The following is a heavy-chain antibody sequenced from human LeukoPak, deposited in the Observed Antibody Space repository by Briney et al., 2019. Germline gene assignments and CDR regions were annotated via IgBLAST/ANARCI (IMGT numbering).Heavy chain of an antibody. Sequence: PGGSLRLSCAASGFTFSDYYMSWIRQAPGKGLEWVSYISGSGNTIYYADSVKGRFTISRDNAKNSLYLQMNSLRAEDTALYYCAKDNRIAVAGFHDAFDIWGQGTMVTVSS. V-gene: IGHV3-11*01. J-gene: IGHJ3*02. CDR1: GFTFSDYY. CDR2: ISGSGNTI. CDR3: AKDNRIAVAGFHDAFDI. D-gene: IGHD6-19*01.